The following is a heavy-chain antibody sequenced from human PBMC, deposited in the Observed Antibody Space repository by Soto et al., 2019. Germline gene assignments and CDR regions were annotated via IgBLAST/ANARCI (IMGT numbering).Heavy chain of an antibody. CDR3: ARDRVDIVVVPAASVVYYYYMDV. CDR1: GVTVSSYS. V-gene: IGHV3-48*01. J-gene: IGHJ6*03. CDR2: ISSSSSTI. D-gene: IGHD2-2*03. Sequence: GGSLRLSCAASGVTVSSYSMNWVRQAPGKGLEWVSYISSSSSTIYYADSVKGRFTISRDNAKNSLYLQMNSLRAEDTAVYYCARDRVDIVVVPAASVVYYYYMDVWGKGTTVTVSS.